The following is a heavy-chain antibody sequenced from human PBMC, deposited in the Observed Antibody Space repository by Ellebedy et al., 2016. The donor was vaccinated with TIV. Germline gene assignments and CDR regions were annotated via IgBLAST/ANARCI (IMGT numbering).Heavy chain of an antibody. V-gene: IGHV3-74*01. CDR1: GFSFSWHW. Sequence: GESLKISXAASGFSFSWHWMHWVRQAPGKGLVWVSRINNDGTATTYADSVKGRFTISRDYSKNTLYLQMNSLRAEDTAVYYCGRDGVWGGDYWGQGTLVTVSS. D-gene: IGHD2-8*01. J-gene: IGHJ4*02. CDR3: GRDGVWGGDY. CDR2: INNDGTAT.